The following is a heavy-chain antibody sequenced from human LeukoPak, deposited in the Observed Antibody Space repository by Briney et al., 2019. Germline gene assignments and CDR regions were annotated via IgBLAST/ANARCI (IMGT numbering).Heavy chain of an antibody. D-gene: IGHD6-13*01. CDR3: AKEGYSSSWWGGAFDI. V-gene: IGHV3-33*06. J-gene: IGHJ3*02. Sequence: GGSLRLSCAASGFTFSSYGMHWVRPAPGTGLEWVAVIWYDGSKIYYADSVTGRHPIFSDNSKNTLYLQMNSLRAEDTAVYFCAKEGYSSSWWGGAFDIWGQGTMVTVSS. CDR2: IWYDGSKI. CDR1: GFTFSSYG.